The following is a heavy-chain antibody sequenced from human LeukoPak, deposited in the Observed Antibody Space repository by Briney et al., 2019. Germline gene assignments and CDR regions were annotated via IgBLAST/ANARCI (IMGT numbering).Heavy chain of an antibody. D-gene: IGHD3-3*01. CDR1: VYTFTSYD. J-gene: IGHJ6*03. V-gene: IGHV1-8*03. CDR3: ARGSPYDFWSGYYYYYYMDV. CDR2: MNPNSGNT. Sequence: ASVKVSCKASVYTFTSYDINWVRQATGQGLEWMGWMNPNSGNTGYAQKFQGRVTITRNTSISTAYMELSSLRSEDTAVYYCARGSPYDFWSGYYYYYYMDVWGKGTTVTVSS.